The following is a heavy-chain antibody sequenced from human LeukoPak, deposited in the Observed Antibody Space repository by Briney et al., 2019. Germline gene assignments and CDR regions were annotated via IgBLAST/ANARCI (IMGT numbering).Heavy chain of an antibody. CDR3: ARDYVWGTYRIPFDY. J-gene: IGHJ4*02. CDR2: ISAYNGNT. V-gene: IGHV1-18*01. D-gene: IGHD3-16*02. Sequence: ASVKVSCKASGFTFTNYGISWVRQAPGQGLEWMGWISAYNGNTNYAQKLQGRVTMTTDTSTYTAYMELRSLSSDDTAVYYCARDYVWGTYRIPFDYWGQGTLVTVSS. CDR1: GFTFTNYG.